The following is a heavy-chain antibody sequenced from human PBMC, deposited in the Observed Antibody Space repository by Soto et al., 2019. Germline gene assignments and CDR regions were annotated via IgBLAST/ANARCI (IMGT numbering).Heavy chain of an antibody. D-gene: IGHD2-15*01. J-gene: IGHJ4*02. Sequence: ASVKVSCKASGYTFTSYAMHWVRQAPGQRLEWMGWINAGNGNTKYSQKFQGRVTITRDTSASTAYMELSSLRSEDTAVYYCARDHCSRGSCYHFDCWGQGTLVTVSS. CDR1: GYTFTSYA. V-gene: IGHV1-3*01. CDR3: ARDHCSRGSCYHFDC. CDR2: INAGNGNT.